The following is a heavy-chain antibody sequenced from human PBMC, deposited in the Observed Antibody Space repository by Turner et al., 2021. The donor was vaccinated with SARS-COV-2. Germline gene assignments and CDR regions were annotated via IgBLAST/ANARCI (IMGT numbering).Heavy chain of an antibody. V-gene: IGHV3-66*01. CDR1: GFTVSSNY. Sequence: EVQLVESGGGLVQPGGSLRLSCAASGFTVSSNYMLWVRQAPGKGLEWVSVIYSGGSTYDADSVKGRFTISRDNSKNTLYLQMNSLRVEDTAVYSCAREAAAGNFHGWFDPWGQGTLVTVSS. J-gene: IGHJ5*02. D-gene: IGHD6-13*01. CDR2: IYSGGST. CDR3: AREAAAGNFHGWFDP.